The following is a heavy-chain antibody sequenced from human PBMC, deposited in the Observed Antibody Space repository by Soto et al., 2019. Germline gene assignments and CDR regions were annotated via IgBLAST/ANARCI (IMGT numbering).Heavy chain of an antibody. CDR3: ARVPYFYDSSGYYFDY. D-gene: IGHD3-22*01. J-gene: IGHJ4*02. CDR2: INWNGGST. CDR1: GDRLYDYG. Sequence: GGSLRLSCAASGDRLYDYGMSWVRQGPGKGLEWVSGINWNGGSTGYADSVKGRFTISRDNAKNSLYLQMKSLRAEDTALYYSARVPYFYDSSGYYFDYWGQGTLVTVSS. V-gene: IGHV3-20*04.